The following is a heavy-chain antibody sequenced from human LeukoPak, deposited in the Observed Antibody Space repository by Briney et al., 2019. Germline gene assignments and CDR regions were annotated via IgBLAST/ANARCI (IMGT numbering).Heavy chain of an antibody. CDR2: IWYDGSHQ. CDR1: GFPFSGSG. V-gene: IGHV3-33*01. Sequence: GSSLRLSCAASGFPFSGSGMHWVRQAPGKGLEWVAVIWYDGSHQYYADSVKGRFTISRDNSKNTLDLQMNSLRAEDTAVYYCASFTYYYDSSGSPPVDYWGQGTLVTVSS. J-gene: IGHJ4*02. D-gene: IGHD3-22*01. CDR3: ASFTYYYDSSGSPPVDY.